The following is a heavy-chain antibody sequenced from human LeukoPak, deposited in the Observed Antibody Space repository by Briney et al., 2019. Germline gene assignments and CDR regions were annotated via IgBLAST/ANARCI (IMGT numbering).Heavy chain of an antibody. V-gene: IGHV1-3*01. J-gene: IGHJ6*02. CDR3: ASPGYSSSWYTEGGYYYYGMDV. CDR1: GYTFTSYA. Sequence: ASVKFSCKASGYTFTSYAMHWVRQAPGQRLEWMGWINAANGNTKYSQKFQGRVTITRDTSASTAYMELSSLRSEDTAVYYCASPGYSSSWYTEGGYYYYGMDVWGQGTTVTVSS. CDR2: INAANGNT. D-gene: IGHD6-13*01.